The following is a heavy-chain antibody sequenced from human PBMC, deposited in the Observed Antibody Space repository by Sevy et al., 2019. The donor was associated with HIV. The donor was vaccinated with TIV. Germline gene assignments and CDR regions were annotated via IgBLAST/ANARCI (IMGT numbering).Heavy chain of an antibody. CDR3: ARDLEFYDYVDYGPAFMPDY. V-gene: IGHV3-33*01. J-gene: IGHJ4*02. D-gene: IGHD3-16*01. CDR1: GFTFSTYG. CDR2: IWFDGSNT. Sequence: GGSLRLSCAASGFTFSTYGMHWVRQAPGKGLEWVAVIWFDGSNTYYAASVKGRFTISRDIAKNTLHFQMNSLRAEDTAVYYCARDLEFYDYVDYGPAFMPDYWGQGTLVTVSS.